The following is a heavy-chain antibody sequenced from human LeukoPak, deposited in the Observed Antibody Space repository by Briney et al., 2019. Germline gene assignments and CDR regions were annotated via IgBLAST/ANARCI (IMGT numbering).Heavy chain of an antibody. D-gene: IGHD4-23*01. V-gene: IGHV3-30*02. Sequence: PGGSLRLSCAASGFTFSSYGMHWVRQAPGKGLEGVAFIRYDGSNKYYADSVKGRFTISRDNSKNTLYLQMNSLRAEDTAVYYCAKAPPGSVDGGNSGYWGQGTLVTVSS. CDR3: AKAPPGSVDGGNSGY. J-gene: IGHJ4*02. CDR2: IRYDGSNK. CDR1: GFTFSSYG.